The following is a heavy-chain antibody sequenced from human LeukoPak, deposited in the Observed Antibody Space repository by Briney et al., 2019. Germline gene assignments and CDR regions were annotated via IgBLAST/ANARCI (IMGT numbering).Heavy chain of an antibody. CDR1: GFTFADAW. V-gene: IGHV3-15*01. D-gene: IGHD6-19*01. J-gene: IGHJ3*01. CDR3: TTTVAVTGTRGVFDF. CDR2: VKSKSDGGTT. Sequence: PGGSLRLSCEASGFTFADAWMNWVRQAPGKGLEGVGRVKSKSDGGTTEYASPVKDRTIISRDDAKNTLNLQMNSLKTEDTAVYYCTTTVAVTGTRGVFDFWGQGTVVTVAS.